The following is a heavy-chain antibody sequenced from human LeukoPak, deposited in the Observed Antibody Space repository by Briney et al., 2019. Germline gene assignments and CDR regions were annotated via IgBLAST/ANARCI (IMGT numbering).Heavy chain of an antibody. CDR1: GGSISSSSYY. V-gene: IGHV4-39*01. CDR3: ATLSYCSSTSCYWFDP. Sequence: SETLSLTCTASGGSISSSSYYWGWIRQPPGKGLEWIGSIYYSGSTYYNPSLKSRVTISVDTSKNQFSLKLSSVTAADTAVYYCATLSYCSSTSCYWFDPWGQGTLVTVSS. D-gene: IGHD2-2*01. J-gene: IGHJ5*02. CDR2: IYYSGST.